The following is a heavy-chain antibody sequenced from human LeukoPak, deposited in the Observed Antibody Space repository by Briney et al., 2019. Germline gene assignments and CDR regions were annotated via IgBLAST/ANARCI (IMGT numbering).Heavy chain of an antibody. J-gene: IGHJ4*02. V-gene: IGHV3-74*01. CDR2: IRGDGGTT. CDR3: ITDLG. CDR1: GFTFSSYW. D-gene: IGHD1-14*01. Sequence: GGSLRLSCAASGFTFSSYWMHWVRQAPGKGVEWVSRIRGDGGTTSYADSVKGRFTISRDNAKSTVYLQMNSLRVEDTAVYYCITDLGWGQGTLVTVSS.